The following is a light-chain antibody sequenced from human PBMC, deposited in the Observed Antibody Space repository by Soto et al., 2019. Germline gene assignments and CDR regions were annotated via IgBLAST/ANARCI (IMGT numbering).Light chain of an antibody. CDR3: QQHDDSFTWT. J-gene: IGKJ1*01. CDR2: DAS. V-gene: IGKV3-11*01. Sequence: EIVLTQSPATLSLSPGERATLSCRASQSVSSYLAWYQQKPGQAPRLLIYDASNRATGIPARFSGSGSGTDFTLTISSLEPEDFAVYFCQQHDDSFTWTFGQGTKVDIK. CDR1: QSVSSY.